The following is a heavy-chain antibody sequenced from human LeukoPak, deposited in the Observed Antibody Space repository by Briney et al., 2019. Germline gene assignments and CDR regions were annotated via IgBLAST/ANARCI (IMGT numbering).Heavy chain of an antibody. Sequence: GGSLRLSCAASGFIISNCSMNWVRQAPGKGLEWVSSISSSSRYIYYGDSVKGRFTISRDNAKNSLSLQMNSLKTEDTAVYYCTRDRRDIVLMVPLYKNAFDIWGQGTMVTVSS. J-gene: IGHJ3*02. CDR1: GFIISNCS. D-gene: IGHD2-8*01. CDR2: ISSSSRYI. V-gene: IGHV3-21*03. CDR3: TRDRRDIVLMVPLYKNAFDI.